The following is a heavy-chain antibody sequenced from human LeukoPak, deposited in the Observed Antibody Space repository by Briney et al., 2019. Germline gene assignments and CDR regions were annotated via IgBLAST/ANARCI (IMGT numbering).Heavy chain of an antibody. CDR2: IAHHGNNK. V-gene: IGHV3-30*02. Sequence: GGSLRLSCGASGFTFCSSAMHCVRQGPGKGLEWVAYIAHHGNNKYYADSVKGRFTISRDNSKGSLYLQMNSLRADDTAVYYCAKDGSRSCTHGARGTLVRVSS. CDR3: AKDGSRSCTH. D-gene: IGHD3-10*01. J-gene: IGHJ1*01. CDR1: GFTFCSSA.